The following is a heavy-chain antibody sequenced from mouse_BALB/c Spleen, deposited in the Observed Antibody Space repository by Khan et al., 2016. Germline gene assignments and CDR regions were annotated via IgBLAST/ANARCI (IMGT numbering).Heavy chain of an antibody. D-gene: IGHD2-4*01. Sequence: QVQLQQPGAELVRPGASVKLSCKASGYTFTSYCINWVKQRPGQGLEWIGNIFPSDSYTNYNPKFRDKATLTVDKSSTTVYMQLSSPTTEDSAVYYCTGSTTRITNPFPDWGQGTLATVSA. J-gene: IGHJ3*01. CDR1: GYTFTSYC. V-gene: IGHV1-69*02. CDR2: IFPSDSYT. CDR3: TGSTTRITNPFPD.